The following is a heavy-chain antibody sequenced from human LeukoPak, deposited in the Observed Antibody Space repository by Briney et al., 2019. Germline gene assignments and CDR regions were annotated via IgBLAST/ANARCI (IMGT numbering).Heavy chain of an antibody. CDR3: ARGVPAAMPYYYYYMDV. J-gene: IGHJ6*03. V-gene: IGHV3-33*01. D-gene: IGHD2-2*01. CDR2: IWYDGSNK. CDR1: GFTFSSYG. Sequence: GGSLRLSCAASGFTFSSYGMHWVRQAPGKGLEWVAVIWYDGSNKYYADSVKGRFTISRDNSKNTLYLQMNSLRAEDTAVYYCARGVPAAMPYYYYYMDVWGKRTTVTVSS.